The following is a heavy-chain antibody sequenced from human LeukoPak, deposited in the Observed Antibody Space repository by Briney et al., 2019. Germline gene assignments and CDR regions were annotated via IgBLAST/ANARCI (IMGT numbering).Heavy chain of an antibody. D-gene: IGHD6-19*01. CDR1: GDSVSSNSAA. V-gene: IGHV6-1*01. CDR3: ASSGYSSGWTPRTAAFDI. CDR2: TYYRSKWYN. J-gene: IGHJ3*02. Sequence: SQTLSLTCAISGDSVSSNSAAWNWIRQSPSRGLEWPGRTYYRSKWYNDYAVSVKSRITINPDTSKNQFSLQLNSVTPEDTAVYYCASSGYSSGWTPRTAAFDIWGQGTMVTVSS.